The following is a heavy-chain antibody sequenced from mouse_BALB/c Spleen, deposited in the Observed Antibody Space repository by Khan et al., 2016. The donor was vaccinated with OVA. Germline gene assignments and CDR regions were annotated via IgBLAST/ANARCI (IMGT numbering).Heavy chain of an antibody. J-gene: IGHJ1*01. V-gene: IGHV2-3*01. CDR3: AKCFYGGISDGYFAD. CDR1: GFSLSSYG. D-gene: IGHD1-1*01. Sequence: QVQLKESGPGLVAPSQSLSITCTVSGFSLSSYGVRWVRQPPGKGLEWRGVIWGAGNQNYNSGVVAKLTNRKDNSKSQVFLKLNSLQTADTATYYCAKCFYGGISDGYFADWGAGTPVTVSS. CDR2: IWGAGNQ.